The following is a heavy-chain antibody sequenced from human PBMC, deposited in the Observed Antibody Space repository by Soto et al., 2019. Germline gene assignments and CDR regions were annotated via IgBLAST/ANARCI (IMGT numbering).Heavy chain of an antibody. J-gene: IGHJ6*02. D-gene: IGHD6-13*01. CDR3: ARGRSKGSSWYYYYGMDV. V-gene: IGHV4-34*01. CDR1: GGSFSGYY. CDR2: INHSGST. Sequence: SETLSLTCAVYGGSFSGYYWSWIRLPPGKGLEWIGEINHSGSTNYNPSLKSRVTISVDTSKNQFSLKLSSVTAADTAVYYCARGRSKGSSWYYYYGMDVWGQGTTVTVSS.